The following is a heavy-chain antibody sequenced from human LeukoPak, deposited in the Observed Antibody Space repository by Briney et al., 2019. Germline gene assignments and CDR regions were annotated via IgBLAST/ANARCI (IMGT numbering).Heavy chain of an antibody. V-gene: IGHV4-4*07. D-gene: IGHD2-2*01. Sequence: SETLSLTRTVSGASISSYYWTWIRQPAGKGLEWIGRIYTSGSTNYNPSLKSRVAMSVDTSKNQFSLKLSSVTAADTAVYYCARLSADSSSSRGFDYWGHGTLVTVSS. CDR1: GASISSYY. CDR2: IYTSGST. J-gene: IGHJ4*01. CDR3: ARLSADSSSSRGFDY.